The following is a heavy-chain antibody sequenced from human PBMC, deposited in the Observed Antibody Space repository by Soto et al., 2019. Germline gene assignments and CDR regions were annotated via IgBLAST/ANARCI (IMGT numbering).Heavy chain of an antibody. J-gene: IGHJ4*02. V-gene: IGHV1-69*02. D-gene: IGHD3-10*01. CDR1: GDTFNFNS. CDR3: ASSYGSGYRAFDY. CDR2: VNPIVSMS. Sequence: QVQLVQSGAEVKRPGSSVKVSCKASGDTFNFNSMNWVRQAPGVGLEWMGRVNPIVSMSNYAQKFQGRVTMTAEKSTSTAYIELSSLRSEDTAIYYCASSYGSGYRAFDYWGQGALVTVSS.